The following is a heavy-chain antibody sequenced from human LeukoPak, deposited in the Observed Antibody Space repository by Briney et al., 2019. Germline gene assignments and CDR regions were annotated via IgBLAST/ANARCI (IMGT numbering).Heavy chain of an antibody. Sequence: SSETLSLTCTVSVGSISSYYWSWIRQHAGKALVWIGRIDTSGSTNYNPSLKSRVTMSVDTSKNQFSLKLSSVTAADTAVYYCARGQAVPAAIPFDYWGQGTLVTVSS. CDR3: ARGQAVPAAIPFDY. V-gene: IGHV4-4*07. CDR2: IDTSGST. D-gene: IGHD2-2*02. CDR1: VGSISSYY. J-gene: IGHJ4*02.